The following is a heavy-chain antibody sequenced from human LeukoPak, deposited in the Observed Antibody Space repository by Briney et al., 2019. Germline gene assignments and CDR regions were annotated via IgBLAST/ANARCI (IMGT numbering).Heavy chain of an antibody. J-gene: IGHJ4*02. Sequence: PSETLSLTCTVSGGSISSYHWSWIRQPPGKGLEWIGYIFYSGSTNHNPSLKSRVTISVDTSKNQFSLKLSSVTAADTAVYYCARALTTAGTEGLFDYWGQGALVTVSS. CDR3: ARALTTAGTEGLFDY. V-gene: IGHV4-59*08. D-gene: IGHD6-13*01. CDR1: GGSISSYH. CDR2: IFYSGST.